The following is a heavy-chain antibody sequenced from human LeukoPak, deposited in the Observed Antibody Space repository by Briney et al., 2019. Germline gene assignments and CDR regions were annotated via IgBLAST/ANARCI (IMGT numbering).Heavy chain of an antibody. CDR2: ISSSSSTI. Sequence: GGSLRLSCAASGFTFSSYGMTWVRQAPGRGLEWVSYISSSSSTIYYADSVKGRFTISRDNAKNSLSLQLNSLRAEDTAVYYCARSLVVGATYPYHWGQETLVTVSS. V-gene: IGHV3-48*01. CDR3: ARSLVVGATYPYH. CDR1: GFTFSSYG. D-gene: IGHD1-26*01. J-gene: IGHJ5*02.